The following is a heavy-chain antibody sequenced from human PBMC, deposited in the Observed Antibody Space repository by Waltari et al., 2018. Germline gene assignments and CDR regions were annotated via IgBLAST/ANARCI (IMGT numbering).Heavy chain of an antibody. CDR3: AKALFGRIAARPDWDY. CDR1: GFTFSSYA. Sequence: EVQLLESGGGLVQPGGSLRLSCAASGFTFSSYAMSWVRQAPGKGLEWVSAISGSGGSTNYADSGKGRFTISRDNSKNTLYLQMNSLRAEDTAVYYCAKALFGRIAARPDWDYWGQGTLVTVSS. V-gene: IGHV3-23*01. CDR2: ISGSGGST. D-gene: IGHD6-6*01. J-gene: IGHJ4*02.